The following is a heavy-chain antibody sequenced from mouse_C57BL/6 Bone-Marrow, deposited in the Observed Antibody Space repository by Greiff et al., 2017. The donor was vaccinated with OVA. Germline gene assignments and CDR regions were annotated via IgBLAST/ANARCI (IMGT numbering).Heavy chain of an antibody. D-gene: IGHD2-3*01. J-gene: IGHJ3*01. CDR2: ISDGGSYT. CDR1: GFTFSSYA. V-gene: IGHV5-4*01. CDR3: AREKGIYDGYYALFAY. Sequence: DVHLVESGGGLVKPGGSLKLSCAASGFTFSSYAMSWVRQTPEKRLEWVATISDGGSYTYYPDNVKGRFTISRDNAKNNLYLQMSHLKSEDTAMYYCAREKGIYDGYYALFAYWGQGTLVTVSA.